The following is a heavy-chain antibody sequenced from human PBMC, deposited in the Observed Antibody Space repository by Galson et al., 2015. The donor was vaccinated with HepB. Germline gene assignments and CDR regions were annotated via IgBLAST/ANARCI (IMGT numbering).Heavy chain of an antibody. D-gene: IGHD3-22*01. CDR2: ISSSSSYI. CDR3: ARDRARDYYDSSGYYSGGAFDI. CDR1: GFTFSSYS. J-gene: IGHJ3*02. V-gene: IGHV3-21*01. Sequence: SLRLSCAASGFTFSSYSMNWVRQAPGKGLEWVSSISSSSSYIYYADSAKGRFTISRDNAKNSLYLQMNSLRAEDTAVYYCARDRARDYYDSSGYYSGGAFDIWGQGTMVTVSS.